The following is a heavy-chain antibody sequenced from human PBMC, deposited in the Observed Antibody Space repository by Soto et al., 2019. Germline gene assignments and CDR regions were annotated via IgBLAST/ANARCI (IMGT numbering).Heavy chain of an antibody. V-gene: IGHV4-34*01. J-gene: IGHJ4*02. D-gene: IGHD3-10*01. Sequence: QVQLQQWGAGLLKPSETLSLTCAVYGGSFSGYYWSWIRQPPGKGLEWIGEINHSGSTNYNPSLKSRAKISVDTAKNQFSLKLSSVTAADTAVYYCARGHYYGSGSYFLIGASYSFDYWGQGTLVTVSS. CDR3: ARGHYYGSGSYFLIGASYSFDY. CDR2: INHSGST. CDR1: GGSFSGYY.